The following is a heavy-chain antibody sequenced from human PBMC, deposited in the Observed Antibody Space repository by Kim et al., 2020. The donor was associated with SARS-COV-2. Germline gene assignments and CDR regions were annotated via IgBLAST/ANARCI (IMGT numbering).Heavy chain of an antibody. V-gene: IGHV3-11*05. J-gene: IGHJ6*01. CDR2: ISSSSSYT. D-gene: IGHD3-16*02. CDR3: EGVGYDNLWGGYRVYYY. Sequence: GGSLRLSCAASGFTFSDSYMSWIRQAPGKGLEWVAYISSSSSYTKSEDSVKGRFNISRDNAKKSLYLQMKSLRAEDKAVDYCEGVGYDNLWGGYRVYYY. CDR1: GFTFSDSY.